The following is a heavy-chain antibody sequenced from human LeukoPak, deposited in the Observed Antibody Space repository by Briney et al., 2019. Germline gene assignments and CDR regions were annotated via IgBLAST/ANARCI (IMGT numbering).Heavy chain of an antibody. V-gene: IGHV3-30*04. CDR3: ARGREYSSSRWFDP. Sequence: PGGSLRLSCAASGFTFSSYAMHWVRQAPGKGLEWVAVISYDGSNKYYADSVKGRFTISRDNSKNTLYLQMNSLRAEDTAVYYCARGREYSSSRWFDPWGQGTLVTVSS. CDR2: ISYDGSNK. CDR1: GFTFSSYA. J-gene: IGHJ5*02. D-gene: IGHD6-6*01.